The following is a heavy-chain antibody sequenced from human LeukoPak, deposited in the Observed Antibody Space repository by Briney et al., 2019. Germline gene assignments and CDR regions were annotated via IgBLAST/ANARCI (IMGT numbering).Heavy chain of an antibody. CDR3: ARDPRGPTGYDHSGRDSFDY. D-gene: IGHD3-22*01. J-gene: IGHJ4*02. Sequence: GGSPRLSCSASGSTFSSYWMSWVRQTTGKGLECVAKIREDGNEKFYVDSVKGRFTISRDNAKNSVYLQMNSLRGEDTAVYYCARDPRGPTGYDHSGRDSFDYWGQGTLVTVSS. V-gene: IGHV3-7*01. CDR2: IREDGNEK. CDR1: GSTFSSYW.